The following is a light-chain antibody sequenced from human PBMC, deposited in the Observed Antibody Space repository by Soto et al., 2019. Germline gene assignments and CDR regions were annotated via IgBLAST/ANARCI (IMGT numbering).Light chain of an antibody. J-gene: IGLJ1*01. CDR1: SNDIGAYKY. V-gene: IGLV2-14*01. CDR2: EVS. Sequence: QSALTQPASVSGSPGQSITISCTGSSNDIGAYKYVSWYQQYPGKAPKLIIFEVSNRPSGVSNRFSGSKSVNTASLTIAGLQAEDEAAYHCSSYTTCSTLYVFGGGTKLTVL. CDR3: SSYTTCSTLYV.